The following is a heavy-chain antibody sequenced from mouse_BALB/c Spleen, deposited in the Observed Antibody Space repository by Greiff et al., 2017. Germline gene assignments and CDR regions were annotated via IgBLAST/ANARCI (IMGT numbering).Heavy chain of an antibody. Sequence: EVQLQQSGAELVKPGASVKLSCTASGFNIKDTYMHWVKQRPEQGLEWIGRIDPANGNTKYDPKFQGKATITADTSSNTAYLQLSSLTSEDTAVYYCARLTTVYAMDYWGQGTSVTVSS. J-gene: IGHJ4*01. D-gene: IGHD1-1*01. CDR1: GFNIKDTY. CDR3: ARLTTVYAMDY. CDR2: IDPANGNT. V-gene: IGHV14-3*02.